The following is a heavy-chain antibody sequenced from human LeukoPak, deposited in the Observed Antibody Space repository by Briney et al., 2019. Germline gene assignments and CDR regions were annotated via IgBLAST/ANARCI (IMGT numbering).Heavy chain of an antibody. CDR2: IYPGDSDT. CDR3: ARLANDAFDI. CDR1: GYRFTSYW. J-gene: IGHJ3*02. Sequence: GESLQISCRGSGYRFTSYWIGWARPMPGKGLEWMGIIYPGDSDTRYSPSFQGQVTISADKSINTAYLQWSSLKASDTAMYYCARLANDAFDIWGQGTMVTVSS. V-gene: IGHV5-51*01.